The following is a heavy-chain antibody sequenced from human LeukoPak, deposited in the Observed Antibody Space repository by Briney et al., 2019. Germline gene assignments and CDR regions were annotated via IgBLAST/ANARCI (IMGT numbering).Heavy chain of an antibody. CDR1: GGTFSSDA. J-gene: IGHJ4*02. D-gene: IGHD5-24*01. CDR2: IIPIFGTA. Sequence: SVKVSCKASGGTFSSDAISWVRQAPGLGLEWMGRIIPIFGTANYAQKFQGRVTITADKSTSTAYMELSSLRSEDTAVYYCARAVRRRDGYNEFDYWGQGTLVTVSS. CDR3: ARAVRRRDGYNEFDY. V-gene: IGHV1-69*06.